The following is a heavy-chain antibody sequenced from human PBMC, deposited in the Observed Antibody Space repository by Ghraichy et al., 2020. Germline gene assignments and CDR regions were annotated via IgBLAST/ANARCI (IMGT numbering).Heavy chain of an antibody. CDR2: INHSGST. CDR1: GGSFSGYY. J-gene: IGHJ4*02. Sequence: SETLSLTCAVYGGSFSGYYWSWIRQPPGKGLEWIGEINHSGSTNYNPSLKSRVTISVDTSKNQFSLKLSSVTAADTAVYYCARGQYDPQQLVLGEGFDYWGQGTLVTVSS. CDR3: ARGQYDPQQLVLGEGFDY. D-gene: IGHD6-13*01. V-gene: IGHV4-34*01.